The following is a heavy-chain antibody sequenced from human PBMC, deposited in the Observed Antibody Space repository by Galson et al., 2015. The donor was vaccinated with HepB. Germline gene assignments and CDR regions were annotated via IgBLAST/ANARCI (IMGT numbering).Heavy chain of an antibody. V-gene: IGHV3-7*01. CDR2: IKEDGSEG. CDR3: ARAKYGPEY. CDR1: GLTFSSYW. D-gene: IGHD2-2*01. J-gene: IGHJ4*02. Sequence: SLRLSCAVSGLTFSSYWMSWVRQAPGKGPEWVANIKEDGSEGYYVDSVEGRFTISRDNAKNLLYLQMNSLRAEDTALYYCARAKYGPEYWGQGTLVTVSS.